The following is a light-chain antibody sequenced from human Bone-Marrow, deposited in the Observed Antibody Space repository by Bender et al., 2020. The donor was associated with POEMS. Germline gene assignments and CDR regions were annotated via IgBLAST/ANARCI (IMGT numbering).Light chain of an antibody. Sequence: QSALTQPASVSGSPGQSITISCTGTSSDVGSYNLVSWYQQYPGKAPKLMIYEGSKRPSGVSNRFSGSKSDNTASLTISGLQAEDEADYYCCSYTSSTTLVFGGGTKVTVL. V-gene: IGLV2-14*02. CDR1: SSDVGSYNL. CDR2: EGS. J-gene: IGLJ2*01. CDR3: CSYTSSTTLV.